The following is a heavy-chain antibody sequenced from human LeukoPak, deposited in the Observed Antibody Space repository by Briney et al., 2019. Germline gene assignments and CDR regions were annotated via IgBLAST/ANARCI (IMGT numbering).Heavy chain of an antibody. J-gene: IGHJ6*03. Sequence: GGSLRLSCAASGFTFSSYEMNWVRQAPGKVLEWVSYISSSGSTMYYADSVKGRFTISRDNAKNSLYLQMNSLRAEDTALYYCARDCCGSSHFYYYYMDVWGKGTTVTVSS. CDR2: ISSSGSTM. V-gene: IGHV3-48*03. CDR1: GFTFSSYE. D-gene: IGHD6-13*01. CDR3: ARDCCGSSHFYYYYMDV.